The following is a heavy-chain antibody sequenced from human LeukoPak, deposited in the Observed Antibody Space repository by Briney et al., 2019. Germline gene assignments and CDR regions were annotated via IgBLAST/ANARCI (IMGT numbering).Heavy chain of an antibody. D-gene: IGHD1-1*01. V-gene: IGHV3-7*01. CDR1: GFTFSSYA. CDR3: ARAGVTNQLGETYWYFDL. Sequence: GGSLRLSCAASGFTFSSYAMTWVRQAPGKGLEWVAKIEKDGSATYYADSMKGRFTVPRDNAANSLYLQMSNLGVEDTALYSCARAGVTNQLGETYWYFDLWGRGTLVTVSS. CDR2: IEKDGSAT. J-gene: IGHJ2*01.